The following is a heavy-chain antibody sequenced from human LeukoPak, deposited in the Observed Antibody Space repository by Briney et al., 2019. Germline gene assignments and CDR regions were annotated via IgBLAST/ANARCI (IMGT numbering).Heavy chain of an antibody. D-gene: IGHD4-23*01. CDR1: GFTFSDHY. V-gene: IGHV3-72*01. CDR3: ARGGPYGGNSAFDY. Sequence: GGSLRLCCAVSGFTFSDHYMDWVRQAPGKGLEWVGRSRNKADSYTTEHAASVKGRFTISRDDPKNSLYLQMNYLKTEDTAVYYCARGGPYGGNSAFDYWGQGTLVTVSS. J-gene: IGHJ4*02. CDR2: SRNKADSYTT.